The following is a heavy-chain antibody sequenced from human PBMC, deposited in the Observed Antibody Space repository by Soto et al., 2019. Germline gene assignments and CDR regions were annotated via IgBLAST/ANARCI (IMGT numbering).Heavy chain of an antibody. J-gene: IGHJ4*02. V-gene: IGHV3-30*18. D-gene: IGHD6-19*01. CDR2: ISYDGSNK. CDR1: GFTFSSYG. CDR3: AKDLSGWPPLEYYFDY. Sequence: QVQLVESGGGVVQPGRSLRLSCAASGFTFSSYGMHWVRQAPGKGLEWVAVISYDGSNKYYADSVKGRFTISRDNSKNXLYLQMNSLRAEDTAVYYCAKDLSGWPPLEYYFDYWGQGTLVTVSS.